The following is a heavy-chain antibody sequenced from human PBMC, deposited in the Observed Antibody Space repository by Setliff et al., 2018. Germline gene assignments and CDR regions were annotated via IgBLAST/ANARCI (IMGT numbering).Heavy chain of an antibody. D-gene: IGHD6-6*01. CDR3: ARLSSSGGFYDYYYGMDV. CDR1: GGSISSGDHY. V-gene: IGHV4-39*07. Sequence: SETLSLTCTVSGGSISSGDHYWSWIRQPPGKGLEWIGSIYHSGSTYYNPSLKSRVTISVDTSKNQFSLKLSSVTAADTAVYYCARLSSSGGFYDYYYGMDVWGQGTTVTVSS. J-gene: IGHJ6*02. CDR2: IYHSGST.